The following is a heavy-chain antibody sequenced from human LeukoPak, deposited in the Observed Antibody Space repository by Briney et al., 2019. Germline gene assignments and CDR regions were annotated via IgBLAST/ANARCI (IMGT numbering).Heavy chain of an antibody. CDR3: ARGGIVFTVVGITIFGVVPPDGMDV. CDR2: LNPNSGGT. J-gene: IGHJ6*02. V-gene: IGHV1-2*04. CDR1: GYTFTGYY. Sequence: ASVKVSCKASGYTFTGYYMHWVRQAPGQGLEWMGWLNPNSGGTNYAQKFQGWVTMTRDTSISTAYMELSRLRSDDTAVYYCARGGIVFTVVGITIFGVVPPDGMDVWGQGTTVTVSS. D-gene: IGHD3-3*01.